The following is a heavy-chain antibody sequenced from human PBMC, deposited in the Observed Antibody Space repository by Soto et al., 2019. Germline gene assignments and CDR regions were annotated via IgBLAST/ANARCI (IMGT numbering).Heavy chain of an antibody. CDR3: ARGACSSTSCYDY. J-gene: IGHJ4*02. Sequence: TLSLTCAVSGGSVSSGGYSWSWIRQPPGKGLEWIGYIYHSGSTYYNPSLKSRVTISVDRSKNQFSLKLSSVTAADTAVYYCARGACSSTSCYDYWGQGTLVTVPS. CDR1: GGSVSSGGYS. V-gene: IGHV4-30-2*01. CDR2: IYHSGST. D-gene: IGHD2-2*01.